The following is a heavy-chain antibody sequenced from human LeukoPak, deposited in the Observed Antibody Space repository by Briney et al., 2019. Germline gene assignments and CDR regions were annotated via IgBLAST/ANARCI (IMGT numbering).Heavy chain of an antibody. J-gene: IGHJ4*02. V-gene: IGHV3-43*02. CDR3: AKVLGYYDSSGYYQEGGFDY. CDR1: GFTFDDYA. Sequence: PGGSLRLSCAASGFTFDDYAMHWVRQAPGKGLEWVSLISGDGGSTYYADSVKGRFTISRDNRKNSLYLQMNSLRTEDTALYYCAKVLGYYDSSGYYQEGGFDYWGQGTLVTVSS. D-gene: IGHD3-22*01. CDR2: ISGDGGST.